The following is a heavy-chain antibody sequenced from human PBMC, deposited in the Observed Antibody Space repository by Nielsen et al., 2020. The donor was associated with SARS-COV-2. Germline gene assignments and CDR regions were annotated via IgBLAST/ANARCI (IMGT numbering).Heavy chain of an antibody. CDR2: IYPGDSDT. V-gene: IGHV5-51*01. J-gene: IGHJ6*02. CDR3: AREGRDDSGTERRGMDV. Sequence: GESLKISCKTSGYTFTTYWIGWVLQMPGKGLEWMGIIYPGDSDTRYSPSFQGQVTISADESISTTYLQWRSLKASDTAIYYCAREGRDDSGTERRGMDVWGRGTTVTVS. CDR1: GYTFTTYW. D-gene: IGHD3-10*01.